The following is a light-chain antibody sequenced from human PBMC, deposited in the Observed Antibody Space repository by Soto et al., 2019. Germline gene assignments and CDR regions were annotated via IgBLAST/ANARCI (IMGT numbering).Light chain of an antibody. CDR1: SSDVGGFNS. Sequence: QSVLTQPASVSGSPGQSITISCTGTSSDVGGFNSVSWYQLRPGTAPKLILYDVVDRPSGVSYRFSGSKSGNTASLTISGLQAADDADYFCSSYTSTMTNVFGSGTKVTV. J-gene: IGLJ1*01. V-gene: IGLV2-14*03. CDR3: SSYTSTMTNV. CDR2: DVV.